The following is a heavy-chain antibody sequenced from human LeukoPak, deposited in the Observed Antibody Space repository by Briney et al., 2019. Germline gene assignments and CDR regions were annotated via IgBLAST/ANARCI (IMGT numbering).Heavy chain of an antibody. Sequence: GGSLRLSCAASGFTFSSYWMHWVRQAPGKGLVWVSRINSDGSSTSYADSVKGRFTISRDNAKNTLYLQMNSLRAEDTAVYYCAKSVSPLAYDSSGYYYVTDYWGQGTLVTVSS. CDR3: AKSVSPLAYDSSGYYYVTDY. CDR1: GFTFSSYW. J-gene: IGHJ4*02. CDR2: INSDGSST. D-gene: IGHD3-22*01. V-gene: IGHV3-74*01.